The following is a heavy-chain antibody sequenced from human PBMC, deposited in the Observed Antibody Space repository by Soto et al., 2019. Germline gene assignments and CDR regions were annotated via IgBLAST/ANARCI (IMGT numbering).Heavy chain of an antibody. V-gene: IGHV3-33*08. D-gene: IGHD3-3*01. CDR2: IWYDGSNK. CDR3: ARVDFWSGYYYYYYGMDV. J-gene: IGHJ6*02. Sequence: VQLVESGGGLVKPGGSLRLSCAASGFTFSSYGMHWVRQAPGEGLEWVAVIWYDGSNKYYADSVKGRFTISRDNSKNTLYLQMNSLRAEDTAVYYCARVDFWSGYYYYYYGMDVWGQGTTVTVSS. CDR1: GFTFSSYG.